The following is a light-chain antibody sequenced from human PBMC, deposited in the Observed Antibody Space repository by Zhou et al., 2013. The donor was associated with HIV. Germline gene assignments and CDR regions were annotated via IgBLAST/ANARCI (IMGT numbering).Light chain of an antibody. CDR2: AAS. J-gene: IGKJ2*01. CDR1: QSISSY. V-gene: IGKV1-39*01. CDR3: QQSYSPPRYT. Sequence: DIQMTQSPSSLSASVGDRVTITCRASQSISSYLNWYQQKPGKAPKLLIYAASSLQSGVPSRFSGSGSGTDFTLTISNLQPEDFATYYCQQSYSPPRYTFGQGTKLEIK.